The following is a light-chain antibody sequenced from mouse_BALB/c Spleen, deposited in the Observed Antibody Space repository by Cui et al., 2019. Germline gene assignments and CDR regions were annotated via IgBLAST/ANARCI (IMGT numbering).Light chain of an antibody. J-gene: IGKJ1*01. V-gene: IGKV4-58*01. Sequence: ENELTQAPARTAVTAGQKVTMTCSDSSSVSSSYLHWYQQKSGASPKPLIHRTSDLASGVPARFSGSGSGTSYSLTISSVEAEDDATYYCQQWSGYPWTFGGGTKLEIK. CDR3: QQWSGYPWT. CDR2: RTS. CDR1: SSVSSSY.